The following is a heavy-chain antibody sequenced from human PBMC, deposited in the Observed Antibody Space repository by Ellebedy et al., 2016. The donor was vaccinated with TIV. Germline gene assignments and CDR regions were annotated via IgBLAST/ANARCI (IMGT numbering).Heavy chain of an antibody. J-gene: IGHJ4*02. Sequence: GESLKISCAVSGFTVATNHMNWVRQAPGKGLEWVSDIYSDGSTYYHDSVKGRFTISRDNSKNTLYLQMNSLTVEDTAVYYCAREPVPTGAFDYWGQGTLVTVSS. CDR3: AREPVPTGAFDY. CDR1: GFTVATNH. D-gene: IGHD4-11*01. CDR2: IYSDGST. V-gene: IGHV3-66*01.